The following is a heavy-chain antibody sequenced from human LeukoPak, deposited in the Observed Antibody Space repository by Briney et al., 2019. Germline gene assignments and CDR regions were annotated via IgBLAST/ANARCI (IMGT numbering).Heavy chain of an antibody. D-gene: IGHD6-13*01. CDR1: GFTFSSYA. CDR2: ISGSGGST. V-gene: IGHV3-23*01. J-gene: IGHJ6*02. Sequence: GGSLRLSCAASGFTFSSYAMSWVRQAPGKGLEWVSAISGSGGSTYYADSVKGRFTISRDNSKNTLYLQMNSLRAEDTAVYYCAKRSGYSSSWDYYYYGMDAWDQGTTVTVSS. CDR3: AKRSGYSSSWDYYYYGMDA.